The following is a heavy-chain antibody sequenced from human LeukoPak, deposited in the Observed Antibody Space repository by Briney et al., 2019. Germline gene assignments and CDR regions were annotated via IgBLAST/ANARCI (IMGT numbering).Heavy chain of an antibody. CDR2: IYHSGST. J-gene: IGHJ4*02. CDR1: RYSISSGYY. D-gene: IGHD5-24*01. Sequence: SETLSLTCNVSRYSISSGYYWGWIRQPPGKGLEWIGNIYHSGSTYYNPSLKSRVTISVDTSKNQFSLKLSSVTAADTAVYYCARVIREPEEMATPDYWGQGTLVTVS. CDR3: ARVIREPEEMATPDY. V-gene: IGHV4-38-2*02.